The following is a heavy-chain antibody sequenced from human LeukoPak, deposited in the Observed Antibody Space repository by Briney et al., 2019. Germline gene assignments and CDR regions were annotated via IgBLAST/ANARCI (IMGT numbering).Heavy chain of an antibody. Sequence: GGSLRLSCAASGFTFSSYAMSWVRQAPGKGLEWVSAISGSGGSTYYADSLKAGFTISRYNSKNTLYLQMNTLRAQDTAVYSCANAPGHAFWSGYCHFDFWGQGTLVTVSS. CDR3: ANAPGHAFWSGYCHFDF. CDR1: GFTFSSYA. CDR2: ISGSGGST. J-gene: IGHJ4*02. D-gene: IGHD3-3*01. V-gene: IGHV3-23*01.